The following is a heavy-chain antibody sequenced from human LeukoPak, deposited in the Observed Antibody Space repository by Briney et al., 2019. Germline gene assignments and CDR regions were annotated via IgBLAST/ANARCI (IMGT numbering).Heavy chain of an antibody. CDR1: GFTLSRYA. V-gene: IGHV3-30*07. Sequence: PGGSLRLSCEGSGFTLSRYAMHWVRQAPGKGLEWVAVISIDGTRQHYADSVEGRFTISRDNAKNTLYLQMNSLRAEDTAVYYCARDSAVAGTNYWGQGTLVTVSS. J-gene: IGHJ4*02. D-gene: IGHD6-19*01. CDR3: ARDSAVAGTNY. CDR2: ISIDGTRQ.